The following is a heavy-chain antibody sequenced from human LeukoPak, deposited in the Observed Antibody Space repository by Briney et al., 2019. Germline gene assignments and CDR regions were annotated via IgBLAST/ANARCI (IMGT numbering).Heavy chain of an antibody. D-gene: IGHD1-26*01. CDR3: ARAKRLRSLSGAFDI. Sequence: GGSLRLSSAASGFTFSDYYMSWIRQAPGKGLEWGSYISSSGSTIYYADSVKGRFTISRDNAKNSLYLQMNSLRAEDTAVYYCARAKRLRSLSGAFDIWGQGTMVTVSS. CDR1: GFTFSDYY. J-gene: IGHJ3*02. CDR2: ISSSGSTI. V-gene: IGHV3-11*01.